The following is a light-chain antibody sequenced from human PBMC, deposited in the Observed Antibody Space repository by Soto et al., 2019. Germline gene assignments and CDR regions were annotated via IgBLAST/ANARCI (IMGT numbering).Light chain of an antibody. CDR3: QQYNNWPRT. CDR2: GAS. Sequence: EIVMTQSPATLSVSPGERASLSCRASQSVSSNLAWYQQKPGQAPRLLIYGASTRATGIPDRFSGSGSGTELNLTISRLQSEDFAVYYCQQYNNWPRTCGQGTKVDIK. V-gene: IGKV3-15*01. J-gene: IGKJ1*01. CDR1: QSVSSN.